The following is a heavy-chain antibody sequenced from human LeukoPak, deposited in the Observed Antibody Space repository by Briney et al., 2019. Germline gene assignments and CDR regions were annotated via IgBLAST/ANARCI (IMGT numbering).Heavy chain of an antibody. J-gene: IGHJ3*02. CDR1: GFTFSSYS. D-gene: IGHD2-2*01. V-gene: IGHV3-21*01. CDR3: ARVCSSTSCYAFDI. CDR2: ISSSSSYI. Sequence: GGSLRLSCAAAGFTFSSYSMNWVRQAPGKGLEWVSSISSSSSYIYYADSVKGRFTISRDNAKNTLYLQMNSLRAEDAAVYYCARVCSSTSCYAFDIWGQGTMVTVSS.